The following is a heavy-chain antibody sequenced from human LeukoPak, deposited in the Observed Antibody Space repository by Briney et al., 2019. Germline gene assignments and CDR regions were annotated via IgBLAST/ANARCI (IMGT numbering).Heavy chain of an antibody. D-gene: IGHD6-6*01. V-gene: IGHV3-30*04. CDR3: ARARVLSSSSSV. Sequence: PGRSLRLSCAASGFTFSSYAMHWVRQAPGKGLEWVAVISYDGSNKYYADSVKGRFTISRDNSKNTLYLQMNSLRAEDTAVYYCARARVLSSSSSVWGQGTLVTVSS. J-gene: IGHJ4*02. CDR2: ISYDGSNK. CDR1: GFTFSSYA.